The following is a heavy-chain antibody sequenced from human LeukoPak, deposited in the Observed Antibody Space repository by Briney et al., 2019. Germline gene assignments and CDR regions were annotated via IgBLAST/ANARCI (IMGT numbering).Heavy chain of an antibody. V-gene: IGHV3-66*01. D-gene: IGHD6-19*01. J-gene: IGHJ4*02. Sequence: ETLSLTCTVSGGSISSYYWSWVRQAPGKGLEWVSVIYSGGNTYYADSVKGRFTISRDNSKNTLYLQVNSLRAEDTAVYYCAREVIAVAGYFDYWGQGTLVTVSS. CDR2: IYSGGNT. CDR1: GGSISSYY. CDR3: AREVIAVAGYFDY.